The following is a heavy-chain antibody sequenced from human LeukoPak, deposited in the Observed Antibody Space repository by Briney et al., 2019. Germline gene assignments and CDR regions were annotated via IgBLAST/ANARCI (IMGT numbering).Heavy chain of an antibody. Sequence: SVKVSCKASGGTFSSYAISWVRQAPGQGLEWMGRIIPILGIANYAQKFQGRVTITADKSTSTAYMKLSSLRSEDTAVYYCAIAPYGSGSYWSVRQYYFDYWGQGTLVTVSS. CDR1: GGTFSSYA. V-gene: IGHV1-69*04. D-gene: IGHD3-10*01. CDR3: AIAPYGSGSYWSVRQYYFDY. CDR2: IIPILGIA. J-gene: IGHJ4*02.